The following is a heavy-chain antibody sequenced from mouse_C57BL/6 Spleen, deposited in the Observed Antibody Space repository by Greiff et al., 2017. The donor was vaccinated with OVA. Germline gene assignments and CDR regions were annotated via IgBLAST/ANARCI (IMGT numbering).Heavy chain of an antibody. CDR3: ARLFITTVVADWYFDV. D-gene: IGHD1-1*01. V-gene: IGHV1-72*01. CDR2: IDPNSGGT. CDR1: GYTFTSYW. J-gene: IGHJ1*03. Sequence: QVQLQQPGAELVKPGASVKLSCKASGYTFTSYWMHWVKQRPGRGLEWIGRIDPNSGGTKYNEKFKSKATLTVDKPSSTAYMQLSSLTSEDSAVYYCARLFITTVVADWYFDVWGTGTTVTVSS.